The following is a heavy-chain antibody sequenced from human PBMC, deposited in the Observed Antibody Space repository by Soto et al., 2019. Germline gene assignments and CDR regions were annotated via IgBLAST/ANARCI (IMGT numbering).Heavy chain of an antibody. CDR2: VNPDNHNT. V-gene: IGHV1-18*01. Sequence: QVQLVQSGAEVKKPGASVKVSCRVSGYRFTSYGINWVRQAPGQGLEWVGWVNPDNHNTNYAQNFQDRVCRTTDISTNTAVMRLRGLSSYHTPGYYRARVRFGNPFDYWGQGTLLTVSS. CDR3: ARVRFGNPFDY. D-gene: IGHD3-16*01. J-gene: IGHJ4*02. CDR1: GYRFTSYG.